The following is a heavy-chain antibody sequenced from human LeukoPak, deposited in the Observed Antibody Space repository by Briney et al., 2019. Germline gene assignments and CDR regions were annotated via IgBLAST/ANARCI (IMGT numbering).Heavy chain of an antibody. V-gene: IGHV3-11*01. J-gene: IGHJ4*02. CDR1: GFTFSDYY. D-gene: IGHD2-2*01. CDR3: ARDGVPAAMSLYFDY. Sequence: SGGSLRLSCAASGFTFSDYYMSWLRQAPGKGLEWVSYISSSGSTIYYADSVKGRFTISRDNAKNSLYLQMNSLRAEDTAVYYCARDGVPAAMSLYFDYWGQGTLVTVSS. CDR2: ISSSGSTI.